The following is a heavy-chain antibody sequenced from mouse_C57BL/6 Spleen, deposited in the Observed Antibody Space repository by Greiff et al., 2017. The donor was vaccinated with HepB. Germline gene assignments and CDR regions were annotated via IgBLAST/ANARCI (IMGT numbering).Heavy chain of an antibody. CDR2: INPGSGGT. CDR1: GYAFTNYL. Sequence: QVQLQQSGAELVRPGTSVKVSCKASGYAFTNYLIEWVKQRPGQGLEWIGVINPGSGGTTYNEKFKGKATLTADKSSSTAYMQLSSLTSEDSAVYFGAGGSSPWYFDVWGTGTTVTVSS. V-gene: IGHV1-54*01. D-gene: IGHD1-1*01. J-gene: IGHJ1*03. CDR3: AGGSSPWYFDV.